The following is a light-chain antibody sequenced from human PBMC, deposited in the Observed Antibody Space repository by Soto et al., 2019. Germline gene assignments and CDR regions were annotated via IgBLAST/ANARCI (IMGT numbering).Light chain of an antibody. CDR3: QQYASYPWT. J-gene: IGKJ1*01. CDR2: KAS. Sequence: DTQMTQSPSTLSASVGDRVTIICRASQSISTWLAWYQQKPGKAPKLLIYKASTLESGVPSRFSGSGSGTEFTLTISSLQPDDFATYYCQQYASYPWTFRQGTKVEIK. V-gene: IGKV1-5*03. CDR1: QSISTW.